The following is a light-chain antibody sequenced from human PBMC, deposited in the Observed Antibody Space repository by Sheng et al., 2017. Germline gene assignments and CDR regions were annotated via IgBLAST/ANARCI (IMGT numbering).Light chain of an antibody. CDR2: YSK. CDR3: QVWDAVDTHCV. V-gene: IGLV3-21*01. Sequence: SYVLTQPPSVSVATGETARITCAGDRLALKTVHWYQQRPGQAPILVIYYSKDRPSGIPERFSASKSGNTATLTITRVAAGDEADYFCQVWDAVDTHCVFGSGTRVTVL. J-gene: IGLJ1*01. CDR1: RLALKT.